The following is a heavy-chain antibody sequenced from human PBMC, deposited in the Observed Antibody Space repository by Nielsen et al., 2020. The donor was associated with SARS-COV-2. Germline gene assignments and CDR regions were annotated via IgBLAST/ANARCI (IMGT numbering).Heavy chain of an antibody. J-gene: IGHJ4*02. Sequence: SVHVSCKASGYSLPSYEINCVRQPTGQGLEWMGWMNPNSGHTGYAQKFQGRVTITRSTSTSTAYMELHSLGSEDTAVYYCASCKGDGKYFDCEGFDCWGQGTLVTVSS. D-gene: IGHD3-9*01. CDR2: MNPNSGHT. CDR3: ASCKGDGKYFDCEGFDC. CDR1: GYSLPSYE. V-gene: IGHV1-8*02.